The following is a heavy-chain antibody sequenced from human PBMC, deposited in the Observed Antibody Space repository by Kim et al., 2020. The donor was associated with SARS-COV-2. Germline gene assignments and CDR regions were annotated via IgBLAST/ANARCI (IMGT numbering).Heavy chain of an antibody. J-gene: IGHJ3*02. Sequence: ASVKVSCKASGYTFTSYDINWMRQATGQGLEWMGWMNPNSGNTGYAQKFQGRVTMTRNTSISTAYMELSSLRSEDTAVYYCARTGNGEDTVYSYGLVDAFDIWGQGTMVTVSS. CDR3: ARTGNGEDTVYSYGLVDAFDI. CDR2: MNPNSGNT. D-gene: IGHD5-18*01. V-gene: IGHV1-8*01. CDR1: GYTFTSYD.